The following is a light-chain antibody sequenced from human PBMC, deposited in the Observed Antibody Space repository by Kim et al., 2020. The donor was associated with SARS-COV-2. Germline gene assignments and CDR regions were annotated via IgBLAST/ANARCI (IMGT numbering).Light chain of an antibody. Sequence: DIQMTQSPSSLSASVGDRVTITCRASQGISNYLAWYQQMPGNVVKLLIYGASTLVPGVPSRFSGSGSGTDFTLTISSLQPEDVATYYCQKYDGAPPAFGQGTKVDIK. J-gene: IGKJ1*01. CDR3: QKYDGAPPA. CDR1: QGISNY. CDR2: GAS. V-gene: IGKV1-27*01.